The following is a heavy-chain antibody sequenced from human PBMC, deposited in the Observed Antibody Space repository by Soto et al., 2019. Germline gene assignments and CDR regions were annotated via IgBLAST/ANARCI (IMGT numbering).Heavy chain of an antibody. Sequence: GGSLRLSCAASGFTFSSNYMSWVRQAPGKGLEWVSVIYSGGSTYYADSVKGRFTISRDNSKNTLYLQMNSLRAEDTAVYYCAREGGYCSGGSCYFDYWGQGTLVTVSS. CDR2: IYSGGST. CDR3: AREGGYCSGGSCYFDY. J-gene: IGHJ4*02. V-gene: IGHV3-53*01. CDR1: GFTFSSNY. D-gene: IGHD2-15*01.